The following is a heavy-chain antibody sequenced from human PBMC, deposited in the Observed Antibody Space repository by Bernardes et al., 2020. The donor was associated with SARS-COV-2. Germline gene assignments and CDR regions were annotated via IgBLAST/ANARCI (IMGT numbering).Heavy chain of an antibody. CDR2: INPNSGGT. V-gene: IGHV1-2*02. J-gene: IGHJ3*02. D-gene: IGHD3-16*01. CDR3: ARDKGERISLVRAFDI. Sequence: ASVKVSCKASGYTFTGYYMHWVRQAPGQGLEWIGWINPNSGGTSYAQKFQGRVTMTRDTSISTAYMELSRLISDDTAVYYCARDKGERISLVRAFDIWGQGTMVTVSS. CDR1: GYTFTGYY.